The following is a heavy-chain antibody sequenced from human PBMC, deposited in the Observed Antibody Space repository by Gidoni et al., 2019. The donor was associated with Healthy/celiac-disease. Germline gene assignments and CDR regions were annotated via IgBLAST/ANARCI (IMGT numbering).Heavy chain of an antibody. CDR2: IWYDGSNK. V-gene: IGHV3-33*01. CDR1: GFTFSSYG. J-gene: IGHJ4*02. D-gene: IGHD5-18*01. CDR3: ARGGYSLERGYFDY. Sequence: QVQLVESGGGVVQPGRSLRLSCAASGFTFSSYGMHWVRQAPGKGLEWVAVIWYDGSNKYYADSVKGRFTISRDNSKNTLYLQMNSLRAEDTAVYYCARGGYSLERGYFDYWGQGTLVTVSS.